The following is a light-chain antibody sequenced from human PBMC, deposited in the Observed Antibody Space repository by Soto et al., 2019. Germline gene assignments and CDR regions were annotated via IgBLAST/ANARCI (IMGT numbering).Light chain of an antibody. J-gene: IGKJ3*01. CDR1: XSXSSSY. Sequence: EIVLTQSPGTLSLSPGERATLXXRAXXSXSSSYLAWYQQKPGQAPRLLIYGASSRATGIPDRFSGSGSGTDFTLTISRLEPEDFAVYYCQQYGSRTMVTFGPGTKVDIK. CDR2: GAS. V-gene: IGKV3-20*01. CDR3: QQYGSRTMVT.